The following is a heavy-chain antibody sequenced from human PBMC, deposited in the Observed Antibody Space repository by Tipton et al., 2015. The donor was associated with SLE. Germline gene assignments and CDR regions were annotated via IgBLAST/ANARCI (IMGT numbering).Heavy chain of an antibody. CDR1: GYSITGHY. V-gene: IGHV4-4*07. J-gene: IGHJ3*02. CDR3: ASQYYYDSSGWVAFDI. CDR2: IYTSGST. Sequence: TLSLTCTVSGYSITGHYWTWIRQPAGKGLEWIGRIYTSGSTNYNPSLKSRVTISVGTSKNQFSLKLSSVTAADTAVYYCASQYYYDSSGWVAFDIWGQGTMVTVSS. D-gene: IGHD3-22*01.